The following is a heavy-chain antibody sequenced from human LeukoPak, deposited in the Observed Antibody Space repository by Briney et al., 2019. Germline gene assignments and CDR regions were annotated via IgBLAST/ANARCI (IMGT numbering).Heavy chain of an antibody. CDR2: INSDGSST. D-gene: IGHD4-17*01. J-gene: IGHJ4*02. V-gene: IGHV3-74*01. Sequence: GGSLTLSCASSGFTFSSCWMHWVGQDPGKGLVWVARINSDGSSTSYADSVKGRFTISRDNAKNTLYLQMSSLRVEDTAVYYCVNGDYRAYWRQGTRVTVSS. CDR3: VNGDYRAY. CDR1: GFTFSSCW.